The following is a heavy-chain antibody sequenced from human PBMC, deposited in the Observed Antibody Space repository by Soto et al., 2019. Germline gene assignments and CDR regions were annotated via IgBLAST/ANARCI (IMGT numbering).Heavy chain of an antibody. J-gene: IGHJ4*02. CDR2: IRGSGDNT. CDR1: GFTSSTFG. V-gene: IGHV3-23*04. Sequence: EGQLVESGGGWVQPGGSLRLSCAGSGFTSSTFGMSWVRQAQGKGLEWVSGIRGSGDNTSYADSVKGRFTITRDKSKNALFLQMNGRRAEDTAMYYCGGDPCGPEYWGQGTLVTVSS. D-gene: IGHD6-6*01. CDR3: GGDPCGPEY.